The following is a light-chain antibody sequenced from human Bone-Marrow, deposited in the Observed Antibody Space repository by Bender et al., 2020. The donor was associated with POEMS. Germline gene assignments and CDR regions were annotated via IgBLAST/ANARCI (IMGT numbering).Light chain of an antibody. J-gene: IGLJ3*02. CDR1: SIDRNP. V-gene: IGLV1-44*01. Sequence: SIDRNPINWYQQLPGTAPRLVIYADDRRPSGVPNRFSASKSGSSASLAISGLQSEDAADYYCSTWDDRLNAWLFGGGTKLTVL. CDR3: STWDDRLNAWL. CDR2: ADD.